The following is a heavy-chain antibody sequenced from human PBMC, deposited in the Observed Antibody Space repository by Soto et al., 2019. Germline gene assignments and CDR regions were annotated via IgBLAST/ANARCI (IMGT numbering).Heavy chain of an antibody. CDR3: AKVPRGYSYYFDY. CDR2: ISGSGGST. CDR1: GFTFSSYA. J-gene: IGHJ4*02. D-gene: IGHD5-18*01. Sequence: GGSLRRSCAASGFTFSSYAMSWVRQAPGKGLEWVSAISGSGGSTYYADSVKGRFTISRDNSKNTLYLQMNSLRAEDTAVYYCAKVPRGYSYYFDYWGQGPLVTASS. V-gene: IGHV3-23*01.